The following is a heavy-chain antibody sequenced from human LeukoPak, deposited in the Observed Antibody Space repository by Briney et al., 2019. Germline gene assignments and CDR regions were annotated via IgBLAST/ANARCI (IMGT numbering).Heavy chain of an antibody. Sequence: GGSLRLSCAASGFTFSDYGMHWVRQAPGKGLEYVSAISSNGGSTYYANSVKGRFTISRDNSKNTLYLQMGSLRAEDMAVYYCARASAIFDAFDIWGQGTMVTVSS. V-gene: IGHV3-64*01. CDR1: GFTFSDYG. CDR3: ARASAIFDAFDI. D-gene: IGHD3-3*01. J-gene: IGHJ3*02. CDR2: ISSNGGST.